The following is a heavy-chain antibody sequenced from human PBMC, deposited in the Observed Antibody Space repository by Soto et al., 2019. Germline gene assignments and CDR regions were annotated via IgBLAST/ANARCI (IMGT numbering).Heavy chain of an antibody. J-gene: IGHJ5*02. Sequence: GGSLRLSCAASGFTFSSYAMSWVRQAPGKGLEWVSAISGSGGSTYYADSVKGRFTISRDNSKNTLYLQMNSLRAEDTAVYYCAKDRGTGRYSSGLWFDPWGQGTLVTVSS. CDR1: GFTFSSYA. CDR3: AKDRGTGRYSSGLWFDP. V-gene: IGHV3-23*01. CDR2: ISGSGGST. D-gene: IGHD6-19*01.